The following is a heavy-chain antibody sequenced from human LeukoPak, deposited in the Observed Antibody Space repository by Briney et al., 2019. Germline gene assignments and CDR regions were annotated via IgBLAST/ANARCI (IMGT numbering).Heavy chain of an antibody. V-gene: IGHV3-9*01. CDR1: GFTFDDYA. CDR3: VKVTAAGFVDH. Sequence: QSGGSLRLSCAASGFTFDDYAMHWVRQAPGKGLEWVPGIGWNSGGIVYADSVKGRFTISRDNAKNSLYLQMNSLGAEDTALYYCVKVTAAGFVDHWGQGTLVTVSS. CDR2: IGWNSGGI. D-gene: IGHD6-13*01. J-gene: IGHJ4*02.